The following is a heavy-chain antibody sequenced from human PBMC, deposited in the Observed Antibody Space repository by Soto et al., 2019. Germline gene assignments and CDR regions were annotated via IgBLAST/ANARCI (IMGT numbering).Heavy chain of an antibody. J-gene: IGHJ6*02. V-gene: IGHV1-58*01. Sequence: SVKGSSKASGFTFTNSAVQWVRQAPRQHLQWLGWIVAGSGNTNYAQKSQERVTITRDMSTSTSYMELSSLRPEATAVYYCAAGGLRFLAWFPQPYYGMDDWGQGTTVTVSS. CDR3: AAGGLRFLAWFPQPYYGMDD. CDR2: IVAGSGNT. CDR1: GFTFTNSA. D-gene: IGHD3-3*01.